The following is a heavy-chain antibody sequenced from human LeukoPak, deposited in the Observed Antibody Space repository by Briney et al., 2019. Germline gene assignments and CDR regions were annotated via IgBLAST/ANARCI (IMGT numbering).Heavy chain of an antibody. V-gene: IGHV4-59*12. J-gene: IGHJ5*02. D-gene: IGHD3-10*01. CDR3: ARGYGSGTVDWFDP. CDR1: GGSINGYY. CDR2: TYYGGST. Sequence: SETLSLTCTVTGGSINGYYWSWIRQPPGKGLDWIAYTYYGGSTKYNPSLKSRAAISVDTSKNQFSLKLSSVTAADTAVYYCARGYGSGTVDWFDPWGQGTLVTVSS.